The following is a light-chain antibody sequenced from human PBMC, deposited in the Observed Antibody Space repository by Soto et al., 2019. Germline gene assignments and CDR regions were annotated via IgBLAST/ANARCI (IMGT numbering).Light chain of an antibody. V-gene: IGLV2-14*01. Sequence: QSALTQPASVSGSRGQSITISCAGTSSDIGGYNYVSWYQLHPGKAPKLMIYEVTNRPSGVSNRFSGSKSGNTASLTISGLQAEDEADYFCSSYRYGRTVYYVFGTGTKLTVL. CDR2: EVT. CDR1: SSDIGGYNY. J-gene: IGLJ1*01. CDR3: SSYRYGRTVYYV.